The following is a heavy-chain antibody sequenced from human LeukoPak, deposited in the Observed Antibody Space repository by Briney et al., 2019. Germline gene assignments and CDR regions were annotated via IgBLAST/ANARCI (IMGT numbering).Heavy chain of an antibody. CDR1: GGSISSYY. V-gene: IGHV4-4*07. CDR3: ARVKGDCSGGSCPALYYYYYMDV. D-gene: IGHD2-15*01. Sequence: PSETLSLTCTVSGGSISSYYWSWIRQPAGKGLEWIGRIYTSGSTNYNPSLKSRVTMPVDTSKNQFSLKLSSVTAADTAVYYCARVKGDCSGGSCPALYYYYYMDVWGKGTTVTISS. CDR2: IYTSGST. J-gene: IGHJ6*03.